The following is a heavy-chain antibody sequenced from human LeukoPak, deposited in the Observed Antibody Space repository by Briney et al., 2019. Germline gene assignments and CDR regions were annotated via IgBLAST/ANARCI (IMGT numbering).Heavy chain of an antibody. Sequence: GGSLRLSCAASGFTFSSYAMSWVRQAPGKGLEGVAIISHDGVDKYYAVSVRGRFTISRDNPNNTLSLQMNSLRAEDTAVYYCAKEMPAGTTDALHVWGQGTMVTVSS. V-gene: IGHV3-30*18. D-gene: IGHD1-1*01. CDR2: ISHDGVDK. J-gene: IGHJ3*01. CDR1: GFTFSSYA. CDR3: AKEMPAGTTDALHV.